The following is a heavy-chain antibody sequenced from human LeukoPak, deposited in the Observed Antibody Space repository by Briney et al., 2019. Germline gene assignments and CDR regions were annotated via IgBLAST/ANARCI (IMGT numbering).Heavy chain of an antibody. CDR3: ARDEEGTLDY. J-gene: IGHJ4*02. CDR1: GGSISSYY. V-gene: IGHV4-59*01. CDR2: IYYSGGT. Sequence: SETLSLTCTVSGGSISSYYWSWIRQPPGKGLEWIGYIYYSGGTNYNPSLKSRVTISVDTSKNQFSLKLSSVTAADTAVYYCARDEEGTLDYWGQGTLVTVSS. D-gene: IGHD3-10*01.